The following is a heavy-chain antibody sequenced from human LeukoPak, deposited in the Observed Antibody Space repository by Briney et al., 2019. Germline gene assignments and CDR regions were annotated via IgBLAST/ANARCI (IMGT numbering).Heavy chain of an antibody. J-gene: IGHJ3*02. D-gene: IGHD2-15*01. V-gene: IGHV1-46*01. Sequence: ASVKVSCKASGHTSTGYYMYWVRQAPGQGLEWMGIINPSGGSTMYAKKFQGRVTMTRDTSTSTVYMELSSLRSEDTAVYYCARDLILGGIDAFDIWGQGTMIIVSS. CDR1: GHTSTGYY. CDR3: ARDLILGGIDAFDI. CDR2: INPSGGST.